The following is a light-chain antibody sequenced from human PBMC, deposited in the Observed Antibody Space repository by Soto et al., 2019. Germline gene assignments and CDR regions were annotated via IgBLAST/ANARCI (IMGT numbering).Light chain of an antibody. CDR2: GTD. J-gene: IGLJ1*01. Sequence: QSALTQPPSASGTPGQRVTISCSGSSSNIGINTVNWYQHLPGTAPQLLIYGTDQRPSGVPDRFSASKSGTSASLAITGLQSEDEADYYCAAWDDSLNGYVFGSGTKVT. CDR1: SSNIGINT. V-gene: IGLV1-44*01. CDR3: AAWDDSLNGYV.